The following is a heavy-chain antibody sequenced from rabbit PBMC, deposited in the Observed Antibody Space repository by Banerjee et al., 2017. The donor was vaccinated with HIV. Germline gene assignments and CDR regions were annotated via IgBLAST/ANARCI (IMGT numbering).Heavy chain of an antibody. J-gene: IGHJ4*01. V-gene: IGHV1S40*01. D-gene: IGHD4-1*01. CDR1: GFSFSSGYD. Sequence: QSLEESGGDLVKPGASLTLTCTASGFSFSSGYDMCWVRQAPGKGLEWIACINTGSGGTYYASWAKGRFTISKTSSTTVMLQMTSLTAADTATYFCATSVLVGVRLWGPGTLVTVS. CDR2: INTGSGGT. CDR3: ATSVLVGVRL.